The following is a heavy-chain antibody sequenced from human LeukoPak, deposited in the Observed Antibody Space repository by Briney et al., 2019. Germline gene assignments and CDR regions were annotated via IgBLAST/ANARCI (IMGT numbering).Heavy chain of an antibody. Sequence: ASVKVSCKASGYTFTSYGISWVRQAPGQGLEWMGWMNPNSGNTGYAQKFQGRVTMTRNTSISTAYMELSSLRSEDTAVYYCARVSPRDFWSGYSYTFDYWGQGTLVTVSS. D-gene: IGHD3-3*01. J-gene: IGHJ4*02. CDR2: MNPNSGNT. CDR3: ARVSPRDFWSGYSYTFDY. CDR1: GYTFTSYG. V-gene: IGHV1-8*02.